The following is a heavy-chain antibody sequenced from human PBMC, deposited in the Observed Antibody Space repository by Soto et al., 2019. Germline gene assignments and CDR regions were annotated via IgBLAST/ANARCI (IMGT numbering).Heavy chain of an antibody. Sequence: SVKVSCKASGGTFSSYAIGWVRQAPGQGLEWMGGIIPIFGTANYAQKFQGRVTITADESTSTAYMELSSLRSEDTAVYYCARDRGYCSSTSCYMGDNWFDPWGQGTLVTVS. CDR3: ARDRGYCSSTSCYMGDNWFDP. V-gene: IGHV1-69*13. J-gene: IGHJ5*02. CDR1: GGTFSSYA. D-gene: IGHD2-2*02. CDR2: IIPIFGTA.